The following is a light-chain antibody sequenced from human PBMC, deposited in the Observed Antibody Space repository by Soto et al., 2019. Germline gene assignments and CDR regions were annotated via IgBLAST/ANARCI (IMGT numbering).Light chain of an antibody. CDR1: SGDVGAYNF. CDR2: DVT. CDR3: ISFTTSSTLL. Sequence: QSALTQPASVSGSPGQSITISCTGSSGDVGAYNFVSWFQQHPGKAPKIILYDVTSRPSGVSNRFSGSNSGNTASLTISGLQAEDDADYYCISFTTSSTLLFGGGTKVTVL. V-gene: IGLV2-14*01. J-gene: IGLJ2*01.